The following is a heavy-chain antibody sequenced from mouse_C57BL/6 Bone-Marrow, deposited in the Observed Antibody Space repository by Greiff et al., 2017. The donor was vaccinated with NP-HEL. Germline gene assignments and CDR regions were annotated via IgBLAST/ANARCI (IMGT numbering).Heavy chain of an antibody. CDR3: ARGGYYGKVFDY. V-gene: IGHV1-52*01. CDR2: IDPSDSET. J-gene: IGHJ2*01. Sequence: QVHVKQPGAELVRPGSSVKLSCKASGYTFTSYWMHWVKQRPIQGLEWIGNIDPSDSETHYNQKFKDKATLTVDKSSSTAYMQLSSLTSEDSAVYYCARGGYYGKVFDYWGQGTTLTVSS. CDR1: GYTFTSYW. D-gene: IGHD2-1*01.